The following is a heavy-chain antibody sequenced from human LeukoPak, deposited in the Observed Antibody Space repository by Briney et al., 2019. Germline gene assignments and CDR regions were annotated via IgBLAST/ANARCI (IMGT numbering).Heavy chain of an antibody. CDR1: GFDFSASA. Sequence: GGSLRLSCGASGFDFSASAMHWVRQAPGKGLEWIGRIRSKPNSYATAEIVSVRGRFTIARDDSKNTAYLQMNNVQTEDTALYYCARGYVYVGNIDSWGQGTLVIVSS. CDR3: ARGYVYVGNIDS. V-gene: IGHV3-73*01. D-gene: IGHD3-16*01. CDR2: IRSKPNSYAT. J-gene: IGHJ4*02.